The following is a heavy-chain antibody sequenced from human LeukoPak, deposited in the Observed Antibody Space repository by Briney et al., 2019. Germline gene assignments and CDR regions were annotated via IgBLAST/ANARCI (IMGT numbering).Heavy chain of an antibody. V-gene: IGHV3-23*01. Sequence: GGSLRLSCAASGFTFSSYAMSWVRQAPGKGLEWVSAISGSGGSTYYADSVKGRFTISRDNSKNTLYLQMNSLRAEDTAVYYYAKVGGTIFRYYGMDVWGQGTTVTVSS. CDR3: AKVGGTIFRYYGMDV. J-gene: IGHJ6*02. CDR1: GFTFSSYA. D-gene: IGHD3-3*01. CDR2: ISGSGGST.